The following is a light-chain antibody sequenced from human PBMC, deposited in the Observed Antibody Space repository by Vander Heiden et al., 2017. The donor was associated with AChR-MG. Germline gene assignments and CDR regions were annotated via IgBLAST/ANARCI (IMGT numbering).Light chain of an antibody. V-gene: IGKV1-27*01. CDR3: QNYHSASLT. Sequence: DIPLTQSPSSLSASVGDRVTITCRASQGITDSLNWYQQQPGKVPRLLIYAASTLQSGVPSRFSGSGSGTDFTLPITSLQPEDVATYYCQNYHSASLTFGPGTKV. J-gene: IGKJ3*01. CDR1: QGITDS. CDR2: AAS.